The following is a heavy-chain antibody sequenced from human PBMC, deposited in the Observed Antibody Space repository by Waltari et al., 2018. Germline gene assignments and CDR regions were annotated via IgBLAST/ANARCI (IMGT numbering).Heavy chain of an antibody. V-gene: IGHV5-51*01. CDR3: ARQRSEDLYYYYGMDV. D-gene: IGHD2-15*01. J-gene: IGHJ6*02. CDR2: TYPCDSYP. Sequence: EVQLVQSGAEVKKPGESLKISCKGSGYSFTSYWIGWVRQMPGKGREWMGITYPCDSYPRYSPSFQVQVTISADKSISTAYLQWSSLKASDTAMYYCARQRSEDLYYYYGMDVWGQGTTVTVSS. CDR1: GYSFTSYW.